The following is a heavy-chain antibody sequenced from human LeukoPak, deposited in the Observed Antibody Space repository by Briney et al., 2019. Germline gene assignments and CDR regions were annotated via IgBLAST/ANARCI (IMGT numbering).Heavy chain of an antibody. CDR3: ARGPVNDILTGYYVFDY. CDR1: GGSISSGGYS. D-gene: IGHD3-9*01. V-gene: IGHV4-30-2*01. J-gene: IGHJ4*02. CDR2: IYHSGST. Sequence: SQTLSLTCAVFGGSISSGGYSWSWIRQPPGKGLEWIGYIYHSGSTYYNPSLKSRVTISVDRSKNQFSLKLSSVTAADTAVYYCARGPVNDILTGYYVFDYWGQGTLVTVSS.